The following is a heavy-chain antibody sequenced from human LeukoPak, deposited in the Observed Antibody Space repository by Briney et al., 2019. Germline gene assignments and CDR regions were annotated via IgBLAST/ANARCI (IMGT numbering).Heavy chain of an antibody. CDR3: AKLGNFASGSYSD. V-gene: IGHV3-23*01. CDR2: ISDGGDNT. CDR1: VFPFSSFA. J-gene: IGHJ4*02. D-gene: IGHD3-10*01. Sequence: GGSLRLSCAASVFPFSSFAMSWARQPPGRGLEGVSLISDGGDNTYYADSVKGRLTISRDNSKNTLYLQMNSLRAEDTAVYYCAKLGNFASGSYSDWGQGTLVTVSS.